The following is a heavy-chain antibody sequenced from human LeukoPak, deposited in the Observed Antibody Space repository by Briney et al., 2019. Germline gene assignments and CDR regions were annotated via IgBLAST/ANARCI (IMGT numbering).Heavy chain of an antibody. J-gene: IGHJ4*02. D-gene: IGHD5-12*01. CDR3: AREGRVSGYDFDC. V-gene: IGHV3-74*03. Sequence: GGSLRLSCAASGFTFSSYWMHWVRQAPGKGLVWVSRINSDGSSIPYADSVKGRFTISRDNAKNTMYLQMNSLRVEDTAVYYCAREGRVSGYDFDCWGQGTLVTVSS. CDR1: GFTFSSYW. CDR2: INSDGSSI.